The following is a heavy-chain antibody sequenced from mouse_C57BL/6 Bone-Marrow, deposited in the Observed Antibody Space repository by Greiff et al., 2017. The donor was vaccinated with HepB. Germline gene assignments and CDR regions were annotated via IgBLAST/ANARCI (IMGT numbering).Heavy chain of an antibody. CDR3: ASFNWDWFAY. CDR1: GYTFTSYW. D-gene: IGHD4-1*01. J-gene: IGHJ3*01. CDR2: IHPNSGST. Sequence: QVHVKQPGAELVKPGASVKLSCKASGYTFTSYWMHWVKQRPGQGLEWIGMIHPNSGSTNYNEKFKSKATLTVDKSSSTAYMQLSSLTSEDSAVYYCASFNWDWFAYWGQGTLVTVSA. V-gene: IGHV1-64*01.